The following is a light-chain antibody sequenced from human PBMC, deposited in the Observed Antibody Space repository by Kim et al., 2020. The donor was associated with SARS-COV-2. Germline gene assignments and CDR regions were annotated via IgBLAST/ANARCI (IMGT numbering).Light chain of an antibody. CDR2: AAP. J-gene: IGKJ1*01. CDR1: QSNRNE. CDR3: LQDNSYPRT. Sequence: ATVGDRVTMTCRASQSNRNELVWYQQKPGKAPRLLIEAAPSLQGGVPSRCSGSGYGTDFTLTIRSMQPEDFATYYCLQDNSYPRTFGQGTKVDIK. V-gene: IGKV1-6*02.